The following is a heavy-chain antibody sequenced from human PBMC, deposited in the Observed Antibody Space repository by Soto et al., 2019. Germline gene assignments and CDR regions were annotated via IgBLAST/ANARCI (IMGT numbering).Heavy chain of an antibody. CDR2: IYDRGST. D-gene: IGHD7-27*01. CDR3: ARGLSGDKVDY. J-gene: IGHJ4*02. V-gene: IGHV4-30-4*01. CDR1: GGSISSGDYY. Sequence: QVQLQESGPGLVKPSQTLSLTCTVSGGSISSGDYYWSWIRQSPGKGLEWIGHIYDRGSTYSNPSLNSRVFILVDTSKNQFSLTLNSVTAADTAVYYCARGLSGDKVDYWGRGTLVTVSS.